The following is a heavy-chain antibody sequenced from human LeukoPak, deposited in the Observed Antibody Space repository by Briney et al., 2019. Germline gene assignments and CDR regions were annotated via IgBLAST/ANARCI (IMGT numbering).Heavy chain of an antibody. D-gene: IGHD6-19*01. J-gene: IGHJ3*02. CDR2: IIPILGIA. CDR3: ARDQEEAVAFDAFDI. CDR1: GGTFSSYA. Sequence: ASVKVSCKASGGTFSSYAISWVRQAPGQGLEWMGRIIPILGIANYAQKFQGRVTITADKSTSTAYMELSSLRSEDTAVYYCARDQEEAVAFDAFDIWGQGTMVTVSS. V-gene: IGHV1-69*04.